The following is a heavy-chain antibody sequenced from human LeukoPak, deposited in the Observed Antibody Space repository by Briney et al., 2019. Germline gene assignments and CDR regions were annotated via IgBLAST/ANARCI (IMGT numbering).Heavy chain of an antibody. CDR1: GFAFSNSW. J-gene: IGHJ5*02. CDR2: IAQDGNMQ. CDR3: AKTSWYCSGGSCSNWFDP. D-gene: IGHD2-15*01. V-gene: IGHV3-7*02. Sequence: PGVCLRLSCAASGFAFSNSWMGCVRQAPGGGRGWVANIAQDGNMQEYVDSVRGRSTISRDKAKNSLYLQMNSLRAEDTALYYCAKTSWYCSGGSCSNWFDPWGQGTLVTVSS.